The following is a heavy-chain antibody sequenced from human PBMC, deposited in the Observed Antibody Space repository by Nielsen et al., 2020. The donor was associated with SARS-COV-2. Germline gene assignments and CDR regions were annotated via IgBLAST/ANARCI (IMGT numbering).Heavy chain of an antibody. CDR1: GYSFTSYW. Sequence: GGSLRLSCKGSGYSFTSYWIGWVRQMPGKGLDWMGIINPDDSDTRYSPSFQGQVTISADKSISTAYLQWSSLKASDTAMYYCARLGLRGAAAGTSWFDPWGQGTLVTVSS. CDR2: INPDDSDT. J-gene: IGHJ5*02. CDR3: ARLGLRGAAAGTSWFDP. D-gene: IGHD6-13*01. V-gene: IGHV5-51*01.